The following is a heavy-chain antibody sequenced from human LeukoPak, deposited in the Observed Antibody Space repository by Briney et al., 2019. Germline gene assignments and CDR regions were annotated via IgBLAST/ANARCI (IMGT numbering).Heavy chain of an antibody. CDR1: GGSISSGGYY. CDR2: IYYSGST. V-gene: IGHV4-31*03. CDR3: ARGRIRYYYDSSGYSELDY. J-gene: IGHJ4*02. Sequence: SQTLSLTCTVSGGSISSGGYYWSWIRQHPGQGLEWIGYIYYSGSTYYNPSLKSRVTISVDTSKNQFSLKLSSVTAADTAVYYCARGRIRYYYDSSGYSELDYWGQGTLVTVSS. D-gene: IGHD3-22*01.